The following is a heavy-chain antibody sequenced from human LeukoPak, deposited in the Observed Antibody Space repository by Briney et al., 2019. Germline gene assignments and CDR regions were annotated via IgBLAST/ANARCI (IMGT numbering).Heavy chain of an antibody. CDR2: IWYDGSNK. Sequence: GGSLRLSCAASGFTFSSYGMHWVRQAPGKGLEWVAVIWYDGSNKYYADSVKGRFTISRDNAKNSLYLQMNSLRAEDTAVYYCVRENLELGAFDIWGQGTMVTVSS. CDR3: VRENLELGAFDI. D-gene: IGHD1-7*01. V-gene: IGHV3-33*01. CDR1: GFTFSSYG. J-gene: IGHJ3*02.